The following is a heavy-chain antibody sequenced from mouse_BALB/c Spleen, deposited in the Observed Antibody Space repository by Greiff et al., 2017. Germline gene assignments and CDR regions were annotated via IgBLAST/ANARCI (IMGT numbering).Heavy chain of an antibody. J-gene: IGHJ4*01. V-gene: IGHV5-17*02. Sequence: EVQVVESGGGLVQPGGSRKLSCAASGFTFSSFGMHWVRQAPEKGLEWVAYISSGSSTIYYADTVKGRFTISRDNPKNTLFLQMTSLRSEDTAMYYCARGLLRGAMDYWGQGTSVTVSS. D-gene: IGHD2-3*01. CDR3: ARGLLRGAMDY. CDR1: GFTFSSFG. CDR2: ISSGSSTI.